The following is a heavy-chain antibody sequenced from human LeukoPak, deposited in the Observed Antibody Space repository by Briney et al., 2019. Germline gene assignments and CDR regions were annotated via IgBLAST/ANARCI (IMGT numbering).Heavy chain of an antibody. J-gene: IGHJ4*02. CDR3: ARHLRIGGDYDY. D-gene: IGHD2-15*01. V-gene: IGHV5-10-1*01. CDR2: IDPSDSYT. CDR1: GSSFTNYW. Sequence: PGEPLNFSCQTSGSSFTNYWISWVRQMHGKGLEWMGRIDPSDSYTNYSPSFQGHVTISADTSITPAYLQWSSLKASDTAMYYCARHLRIGGDYDYWGQGTLVSVSS.